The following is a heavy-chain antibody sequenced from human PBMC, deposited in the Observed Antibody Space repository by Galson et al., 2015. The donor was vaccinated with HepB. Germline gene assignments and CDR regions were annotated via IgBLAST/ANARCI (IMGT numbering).Heavy chain of an antibody. CDR1: GFTFSSYS. CDR2: ISSSSSYI. Sequence: SLRLSCAASGFTFSSYSMNWVRQAPGKGLEWVSSISSSSSYIYYADSVKGRFTISRDNAKNSLYLQMNSLRAEDTAVYYCAHVGGGVVAATPKMGWFDPWGQGTLVTVSS. J-gene: IGHJ5*02. D-gene: IGHD2-15*01. V-gene: IGHV3-21*01. CDR3: AHVGGGVVAATPKMGWFDP.